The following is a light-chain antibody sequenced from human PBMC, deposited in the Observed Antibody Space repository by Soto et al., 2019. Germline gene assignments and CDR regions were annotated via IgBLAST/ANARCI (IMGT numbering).Light chain of an antibody. J-gene: IGKJ4*01. Sequence: DIPMTPSPPSLSPAVGDRVTITCLASRSISDWLAWYQQKQGKAPKLLIYAASTLQSGVPSRGSGSEFGTDITLTISSLLDEDFATYYCQQSTTFGGGTKVDIK. V-gene: IGKV1-5*01. CDR2: AAS. CDR3: QQSTT. CDR1: RSISDW.